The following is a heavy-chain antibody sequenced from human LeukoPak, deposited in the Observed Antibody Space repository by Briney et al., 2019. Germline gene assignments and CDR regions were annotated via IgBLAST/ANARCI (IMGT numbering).Heavy chain of an antibody. V-gene: IGHV5-51*01. D-gene: IGHD6-6*01. CDR3: ARGLYSYSSSSSGGY. CDR2: IYPGDSET. CDR1: GYSFINSW. Sequence: TGGSLRLSCKGPGYSFINSWIGWVRQMPGKGLEWRGIIYPGDSETRYSPSFQGQVTISADKSTSTAYLQWSSLKASDTAMYYCARGLYSYSSSSSGGYWGQGTLVTVSS. J-gene: IGHJ4*02.